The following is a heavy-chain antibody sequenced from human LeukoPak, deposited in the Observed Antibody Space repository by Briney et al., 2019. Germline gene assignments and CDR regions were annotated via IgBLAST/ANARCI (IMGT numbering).Heavy chain of an antibody. CDR3: ARGARAGYNLEPFDY. J-gene: IGHJ4*02. CDR2: IYYSGST. Sequence: SETLSLTCTVSLGSMSSYYWSWIRQPPGKGLDWIGYIYYSGSTKYNPSLKSRVTISVDTSKNQFSLKLSSVTAADTAVYYCARGARAGYNLEPFDYWGQGTLVTVSS. CDR1: LGSMSSYY. D-gene: IGHD5-24*01. V-gene: IGHV4-59*08.